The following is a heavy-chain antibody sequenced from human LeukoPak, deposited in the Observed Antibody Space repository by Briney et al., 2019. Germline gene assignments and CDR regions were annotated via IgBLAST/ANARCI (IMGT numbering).Heavy chain of an antibody. V-gene: IGHV3-73*01. CDR1: GFTFSGST. CDR3: TGQPNYGDYPN. D-gene: IGHD4-17*01. CDR2: IRNKANSYAT. Sequence: GGSLRLSCAASGFTFSGSTMHWVRQASGKGLEWVGRIRNKANSYATAYAESVKGRFTFSRDDSKNTVYLQMNSLKTEDTAVYYCTGQPNYGDYPNWGQGALVTVSS. J-gene: IGHJ4*02.